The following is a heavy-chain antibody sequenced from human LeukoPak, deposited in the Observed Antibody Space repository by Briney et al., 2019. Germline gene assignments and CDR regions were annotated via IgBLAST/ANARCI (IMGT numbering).Heavy chain of an antibody. CDR3: ARAPRDSSSSNYMRRFDY. CDR2: IYHSGST. Sequence: SETLSHTCAVSGYSISSDNYWVWIRQPPGQGLEWTGGIYHSGSTYYNPSLKSRVTMSVDTSKNQFSLKLSSVTAADTAVYYCARAPRDSSSSNYMRRFDYWGQGTLVTVSS. D-gene: IGHD3-22*01. J-gene: IGHJ4*02. CDR1: GYSISSDNY. V-gene: IGHV4-38-2*01.